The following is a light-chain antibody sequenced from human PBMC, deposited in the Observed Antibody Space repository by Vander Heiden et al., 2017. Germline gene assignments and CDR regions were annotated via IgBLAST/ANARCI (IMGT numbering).Light chain of an antibody. Sequence: DIVLTQSPGTLSLSPGERATLSCRASQSVSSFYLAWYQQKPGQAPRLLIYGASSRATGIPDRFSGSGSGTDFTLTISRLEPEDFAVYYCQQYGTFFGGGTKVEIK. V-gene: IGKV3-20*01. J-gene: IGKJ4*01. CDR1: QSVSSFY. CDR3: QQYGTF. CDR2: GAS.